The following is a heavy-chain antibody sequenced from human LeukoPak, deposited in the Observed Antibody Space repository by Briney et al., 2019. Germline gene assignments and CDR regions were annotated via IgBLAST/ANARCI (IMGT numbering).Heavy chain of an antibody. Sequence: TGGSLRLSCAASGFTFSSYAMSWVRQAPGKGLEWVSAISGSGGSTYYTDSVKGRFTISRDNSKNTLYLEMNNLRAEDTALYYCAKRGNAISFFDPWGQGALVTVSS. D-gene: IGHD2/OR15-2a*01. CDR1: GFTFSSYA. CDR3: AKRGNAISFFDP. J-gene: IGHJ5*02. V-gene: IGHV3-23*01. CDR2: ISGSGGST.